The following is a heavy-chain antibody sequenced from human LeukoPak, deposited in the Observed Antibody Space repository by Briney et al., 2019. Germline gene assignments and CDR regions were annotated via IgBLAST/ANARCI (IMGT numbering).Heavy chain of an antibody. D-gene: IGHD3-10*01. CDR1: GGSISSYY. CDR2: INHSGST. V-gene: IGHV4-34*01. J-gene: IGHJ4*02. CDR3: ARGGKSVWFGELPRGYFDY. Sequence: SQTLSLTCTVSGGSISSYYWSWIRQPPGKGLEWIGEINHSGSTNYNPSLKSRVTISVDTSKNQFSLKLSSVTAADTAVYYCARGGKSVWFGELPRGYFDYWGQGTLVTVSS.